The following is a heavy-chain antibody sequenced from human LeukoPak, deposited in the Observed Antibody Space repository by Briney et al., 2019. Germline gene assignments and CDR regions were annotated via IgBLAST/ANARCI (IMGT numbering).Heavy chain of an antibody. CDR1: GFTFSSYA. CDR2: IKQDGSEK. D-gene: IGHD2-15*01. V-gene: IGHV3-7*01. CDR3: ARQRRYCSGDNCYQRTFDY. Sequence: GGSLRLSCAASGFTFSSYAMSWVRQAPGEGLEWVANIKQDGSEKYYVDSVKGRFTISRDNAKNSLYLQMNSLRAEDTAVYYCARQRRYCSGDNCYQRTFDYWGQGTLVTVSS. J-gene: IGHJ4*02.